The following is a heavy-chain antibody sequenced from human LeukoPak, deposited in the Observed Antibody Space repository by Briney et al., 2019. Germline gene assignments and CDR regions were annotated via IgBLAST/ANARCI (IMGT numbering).Heavy chain of an antibody. D-gene: IGHD5-18*01. Sequence: GALRLSCAASGFTFSSYWMSWVRQAPGKGLEWVANIKQDGSEKYYVNSVKGRFTISRDNAKNSLYLQMNSLRAEDTAVYYCARDPGGYGINYFDYWGQGTLVTVSS. CDR2: IKQDGSEK. CDR3: ARDPGGYGINYFDY. V-gene: IGHV3-7*01. CDR1: GFTFSSYW. J-gene: IGHJ4*02.